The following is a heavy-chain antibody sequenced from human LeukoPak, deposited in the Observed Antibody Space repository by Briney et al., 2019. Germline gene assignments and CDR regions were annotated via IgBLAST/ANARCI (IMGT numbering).Heavy chain of an antibody. CDR1: GFTVSSNY. V-gene: IGHV3-66*02. Sequence: PGRSLRLSCAASGFTVSSNYMSWVRQAPGKGREGGSGIYSGGSTYYADSVKGRFTIARDNSNKTLFVQMNSLRAEDTAVYYCARPRRDYSNRDYYYYMDVWGKGTTVTVSS. CDR2: IYSGGST. J-gene: IGHJ6*03. CDR3: ARPRRDYSNRDYYYYMDV. D-gene: IGHD4-11*01.